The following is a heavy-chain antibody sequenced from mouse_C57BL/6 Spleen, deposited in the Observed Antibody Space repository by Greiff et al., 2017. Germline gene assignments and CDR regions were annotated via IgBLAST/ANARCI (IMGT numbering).Heavy chain of an antibody. J-gene: IGHJ4*01. CDR1: GYAFTNYL. V-gene: IGHV1-54*01. Sequence: QVQLQQSGAELVRPGTSVKVSCKASGYAFTNYLIEWVKQRPGQGLEWIGVINPGSGGTNYNEKFKGKATLTADKSSSTAYMQLSSLTSEDSAVYFCARKSIYDGYYDAMDYWGQGTSVTVSA. D-gene: IGHD2-3*01. CDR3: ARKSIYDGYYDAMDY. CDR2: INPGSGGT.